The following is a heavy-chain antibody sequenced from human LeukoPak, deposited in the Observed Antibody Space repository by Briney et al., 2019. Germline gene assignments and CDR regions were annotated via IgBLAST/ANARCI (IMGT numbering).Heavy chain of an antibody. CDR1: GGSISSGSYY. Sequence: PSETLSLTCTVSGGSISSGSYYWSWIRQPAGKGLEWIGRIYTSGSTNYNPSLKSRVTISVDTSKNQFSLKLSSVTAADTAVYYCAREHLITTYYFDYWGQGTLVTVSS. V-gene: IGHV4-61*02. CDR2: IYTSGST. CDR3: AREHLITTYYFDY. J-gene: IGHJ4*02. D-gene: IGHD3-22*01.